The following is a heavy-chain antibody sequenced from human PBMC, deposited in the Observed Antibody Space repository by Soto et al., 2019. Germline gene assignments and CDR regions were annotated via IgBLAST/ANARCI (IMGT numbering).Heavy chain of an antibody. CDR3: AKDDCSESCCSLFDF. CDR2: ISWNRDII. CDR1: GFTVSSNY. D-gene: IGHD2-21*01. J-gene: IGHJ4*02. V-gene: IGHV3-9*01. Sequence: PGGSLRLSCAASGFTVSSNYMSWVRQAPGKGMEWDSGISWNRDIIGYADSVKGRFTISRDNAENSLYLHMNSLRAEHTALYYCAKDDCSESCCSLFDFWVQGSFVTVSS.